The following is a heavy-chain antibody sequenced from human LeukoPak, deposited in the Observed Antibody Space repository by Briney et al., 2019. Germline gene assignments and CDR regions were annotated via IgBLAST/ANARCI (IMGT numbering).Heavy chain of an antibody. J-gene: IGHJ6*02. Sequence: GGSLRLSCAASGFPFSTYYMSWVRQAPGKGLEWVANIKEDGSDKYYVDSVKGRFTVSRDNAKNSVFLQMNSLRDEDTGLYFCARAPLVVSRQYHYGLDVWGRGTTVTVSS. V-gene: IGHV3-7*01. CDR2: IKEDGSDK. CDR3: ARAPLVVSRQYHYGLDV. CDR1: GFPFSTYY. D-gene: IGHD3-16*01.